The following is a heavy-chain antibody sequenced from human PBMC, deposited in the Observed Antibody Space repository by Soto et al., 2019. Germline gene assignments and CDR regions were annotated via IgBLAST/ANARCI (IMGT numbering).Heavy chain of an antibody. D-gene: IGHD6-6*01. CDR1: GFTFSIYA. V-gene: IGHV3-23*01. Sequence: PGGSLRLSCSASGFTFSIYAMSWVRQAPGKGLEWVSAISGSGGSTYYADSVKGRFTISRDNSKNTLYLQMNSLRAEDTAVYYCAKESLQYSSSGPFDYWGQGTLVTVSS. CDR2: ISGSGGST. CDR3: AKESLQYSSSGPFDY. J-gene: IGHJ4*02.